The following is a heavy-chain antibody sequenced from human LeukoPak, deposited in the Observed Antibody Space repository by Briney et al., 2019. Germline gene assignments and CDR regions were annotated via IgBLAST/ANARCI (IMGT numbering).Heavy chain of an antibody. CDR1: GFTFSSYA. Sequence: GGSLRLSCAASGFTFSSYAMSWVRQAPGKGLEWVSAISGSGGSTYYADSVKGRFTISRDNSKNTLYLQMNSLRAEDTAVYYCAKSWKPPPVYGTDVWGQGTTVTVSS. V-gene: IGHV3-23*01. CDR3: AKSWKPPPVYGTDV. CDR2: ISGSGGST. D-gene: IGHD1-1*01. J-gene: IGHJ6*02.